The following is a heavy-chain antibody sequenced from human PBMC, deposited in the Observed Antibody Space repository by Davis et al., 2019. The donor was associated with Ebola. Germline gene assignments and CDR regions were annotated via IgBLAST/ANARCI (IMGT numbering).Heavy chain of an antibody. D-gene: IGHD4-17*01. J-gene: IGHJ4*02. Sequence: SETLSLTCTVSGGSISSGGYYWSWIRQHPGKGLEWIGYIYYSGSTYYNPSLKSRVTISVDTSKNQFSLKLSSVTAADTAVYYCAGISYGDGINGWGQGTLVTVSS. CDR2: IYYSGST. CDR1: GGSISSGGYY. CDR3: AGISYGDGING. V-gene: IGHV4-31*03.